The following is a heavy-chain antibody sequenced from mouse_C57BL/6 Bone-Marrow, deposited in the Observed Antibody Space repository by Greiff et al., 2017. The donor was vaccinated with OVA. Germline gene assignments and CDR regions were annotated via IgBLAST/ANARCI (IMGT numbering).Heavy chain of an antibody. CDR2: INPDSSTI. V-gene: IGHV4-1*01. D-gene: IGHD1-1*01. CDR3: ASYYYGSSPPYYLDY. Sequence: EVKLQESGGGLVQPGGSLKLSCAASGIDFSRYWMSWVRRAPGKGLEWIGEINPDSSTINYAPSLKDKFIISRDNAKNTLYLQMSKVRSEDTALYYCASYYYGSSPPYYLDYWGQGTTLTVSS. CDR1: GIDFSRYW. J-gene: IGHJ2*01.